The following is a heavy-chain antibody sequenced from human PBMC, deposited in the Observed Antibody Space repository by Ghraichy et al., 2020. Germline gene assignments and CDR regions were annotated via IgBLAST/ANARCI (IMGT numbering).Heavy chain of an antibody. D-gene: IGHD5-12*01. CDR3: AGDLRGAYSGYEHDY. CDR1: GGSISSYQ. V-gene: IGHV4-59*01. CDR2: SYYDGST. Sequence: SETLSLTCTVSGGSISSYQWSWIRQPPGKGLEWIGYSYYDGSTNYNPSLKSRVTILVDTSKNQFSLKLSSVTAADTAVYYCAGDLRGAYSGYEHDYWGQGTLVTVSS. J-gene: IGHJ4*02.